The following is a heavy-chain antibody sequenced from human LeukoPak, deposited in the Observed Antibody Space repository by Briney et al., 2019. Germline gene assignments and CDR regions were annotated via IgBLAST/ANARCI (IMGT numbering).Heavy chain of an antibody. J-gene: IGHJ5*02. CDR2: IRYDGTNK. CDR3: AKEGYCSGGTCYRAVDP. V-gene: IGHV3-30*02. Sequence: PGGSLRLSCAASGFTFSSFGMHWVRQAPGQGLEWVAFIRYDGTNKYYADSVKGRFTISKDNSKNTLYLQMNSLRAEDTAVYYCAKEGYCSGGTCYRAVDPWGQGTLVTVSS. CDR1: GFTFSSFG. D-gene: IGHD2-15*01.